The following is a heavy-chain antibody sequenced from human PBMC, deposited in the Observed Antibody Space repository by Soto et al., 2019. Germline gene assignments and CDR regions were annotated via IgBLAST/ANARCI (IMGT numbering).Heavy chain of an antibody. CDR1: GFTFSNYN. V-gene: IGHV3-21*01. J-gene: IGHJ3*02. D-gene: IGHD2-2*01. CDR3: VRESYPAKAFDI. CDR2: IRSRSIDM. Sequence: EVQLVESGGGLVKPGESLRLSCAASGFTFSNYNINSVRQAPGKGLEWVSSIRSRSIDMYYADSVKGRFTISRDDAKNSLSLQMNGLRAEDTAVYFCVRESYPAKAFDIWGQGTMVTVSS.